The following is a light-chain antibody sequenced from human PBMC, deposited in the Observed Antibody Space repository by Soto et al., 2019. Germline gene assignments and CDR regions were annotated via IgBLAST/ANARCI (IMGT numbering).Light chain of an antibody. V-gene: IGKV3-20*01. CDR3: HQYGSSPDT. CDR2: GAS. J-gene: IGKJ2*01. Sequence: EIVLTQSPGTLSLSPGERATLSCRASQSVSSSYLAWYQQKPGQAPRLLIYGASSRATGIPARFSGSGSGTADIVSIIRLEPEGYEVYQFHQYGSSPDTCGQGTKLEIK. CDR1: QSVSSSY.